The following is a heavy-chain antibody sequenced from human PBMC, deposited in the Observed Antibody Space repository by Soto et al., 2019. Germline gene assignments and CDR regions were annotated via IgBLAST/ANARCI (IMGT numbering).Heavy chain of an antibody. CDR2: TYSNSKWNN. CDR1: GDSVSSNSGA. CDR3: ARGWLQGRFDP. J-gene: IGHJ5*02. D-gene: IGHD6-19*01. V-gene: IGHV6-1*01. Sequence: QVQLQQSGPGLVKPSQTLSLTCAISGDSVSSNSGAWNWIRQSPSRGLEWLGRTYSNSKWNNDYAGSVRSRITIDPDTSKNPLSLQLNSVTPEDTAVYYCARGWLQGRFDPWGQGTLVTVSS.